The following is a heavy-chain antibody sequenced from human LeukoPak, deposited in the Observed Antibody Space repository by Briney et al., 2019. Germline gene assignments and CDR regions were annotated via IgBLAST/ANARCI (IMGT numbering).Heavy chain of an antibody. CDR2: FDPEDGET. CDR1: GYTLTELS. V-gene: IGHV1-24*01. J-gene: IGHJ6*02. Sequence: ASVKVSCKVSGYTLTELSMHWVRQAPGKGLEWMGGFDPEDGETIYAQKFQGRVTMTEGTSTDTAYMELSSLRSEDTAVYYCATTAMVLGYYYGMDVWGQGTTVTVSS. D-gene: IGHD5-18*01. CDR3: ATTAMVLGYYYGMDV.